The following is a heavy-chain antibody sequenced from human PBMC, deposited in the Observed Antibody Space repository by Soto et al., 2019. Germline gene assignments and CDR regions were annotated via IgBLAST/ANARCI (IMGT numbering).Heavy chain of an antibody. J-gene: IGHJ4*02. Sequence: ASVKVSCKASGYTFTSYGISWVRQAPGQGLERMGWISAYNGNTNYAQKLQGRVTMTTDTSTSTAYMELRSLRSDDTAVYYCARAYSSSWYSTQHFDYWGQGTLVTVSS. V-gene: IGHV1-18*01. CDR3: ARAYSSSWYSTQHFDY. CDR2: ISAYNGNT. CDR1: GYTFTSYG. D-gene: IGHD6-13*01.